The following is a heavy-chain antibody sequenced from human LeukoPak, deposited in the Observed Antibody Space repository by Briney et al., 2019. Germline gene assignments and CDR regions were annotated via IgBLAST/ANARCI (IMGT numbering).Heavy chain of an antibody. J-gene: IGHJ4*02. V-gene: IGHV3-7*01. D-gene: IGHD3-22*01. CDR2: IKQDGSEK. CDR1: GFTFSDYW. Sequence: GGSLRLSCAASGFTFSDYWMTWVRQAPGKGLEWVANIKQDGSEKDYVDSVKGRFTISRDNAKNSLYLQMDSLRVEDTAVYYCAIQGGYTSGYYYWGQGTLVTVSS. CDR3: AIQGGYTSGYYY.